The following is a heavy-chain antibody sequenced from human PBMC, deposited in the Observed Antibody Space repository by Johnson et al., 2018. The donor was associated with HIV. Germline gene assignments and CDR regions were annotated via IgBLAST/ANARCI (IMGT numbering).Heavy chain of an antibody. V-gene: IGHV3-30*18. J-gene: IGHJ3*02. CDR2: ISYDGSNK. CDR1: GFTFSSYG. D-gene: IGHD3-22*01. CDR3: AKAPLSGYEDAFDI. Sequence: QVQLVESGGGVVRPGRSLRLSCAASGFTFSSYGMHWVRQAPAKGLEWVAFISYDGSNKYYADSVKGRFTISRDNSKNTLYLQMNSLRAEDTAVYYCAKAPLSGYEDAFDIWGQGTMVTVSS.